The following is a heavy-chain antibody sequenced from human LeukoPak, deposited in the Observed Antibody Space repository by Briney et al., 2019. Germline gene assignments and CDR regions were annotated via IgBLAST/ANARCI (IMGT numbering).Heavy chain of an antibody. CDR1: GGSISSSSYY. J-gene: IGHJ4*02. CDR2: IYYSEST. V-gene: IGHV4-39*01. Sequence: SETLSLTCTVSGGSISSSSYYWGWIRQPPGKGLEWIGSIYYSESTYYNPSLKSRVTISVDTSKNQFSLKLSSVTAADTAVYYCARQDYYDSSGQQIFDYWGQGTLVTVSS. D-gene: IGHD3-22*01. CDR3: ARQDYYDSSGQQIFDY.